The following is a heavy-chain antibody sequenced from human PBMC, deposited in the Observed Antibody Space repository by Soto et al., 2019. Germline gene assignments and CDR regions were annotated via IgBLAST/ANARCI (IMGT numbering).Heavy chain of an antibody. J-gene: IGHJ4*02. CDR2: IYYSGST. CDR3: ASNLYDFWSGYFDY. CDR1: GGSISSYY. Sequence: LSLTCTVSGGSISSYYWGWIRQPPGKGLEWIGSIYYSGSTYYNPSLKSRVPISVDTSKNQFSLKLSSVTAADTAVYYCASNLYDFWSGYFDYWGQGTLVTVSS. V-gene: IGHV4-39*01. D-gene: IGHD3-3*01.